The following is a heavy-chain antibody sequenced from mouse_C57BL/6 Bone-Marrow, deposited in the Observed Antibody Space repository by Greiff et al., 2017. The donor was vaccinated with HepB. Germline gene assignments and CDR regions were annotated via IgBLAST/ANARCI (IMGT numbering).Heavy chain of an antibody. D-gene: IGHD2-2*01. Sequence: EVKLMESGGGLVQSGRSLRLSCATSGFTFSDFYMEWVRQAPGKGLEWIAASRNKANDYTTEYSASVKGRFIVSRDTSKSILYLQMNALRAEDTAIYYCARDGGDGYDGFAYWGQGTLVTVSA. V-gene: IGHV7-1*01. CDR1: GFTFSDFY. J-gene: IGHJ3*01. CDR3: ARDGGDGYDGFAY. CDR2: SRNKANDYTT.